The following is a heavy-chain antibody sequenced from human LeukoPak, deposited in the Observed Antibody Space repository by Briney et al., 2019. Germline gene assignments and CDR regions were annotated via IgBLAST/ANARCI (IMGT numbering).Heavy chain of an antibody. J-gene: IGHJ4*02. CDR3: ARDGSYKFDY. CDR2: IQSDGTT. Sequence: GGSLRLSCAASGFTFSSYAMSWVRQAPGKGLVWVSRIQSDGTTTYADSVRGRFTISRDNAKNTLYLQMNNLRAEDTAVYYCARDGSYKFDYWGQGTLVTVSS. V-gene: IGHV3-74*01. CDR1: GFTFSSYA. D-gene: IGHD1-26*01.